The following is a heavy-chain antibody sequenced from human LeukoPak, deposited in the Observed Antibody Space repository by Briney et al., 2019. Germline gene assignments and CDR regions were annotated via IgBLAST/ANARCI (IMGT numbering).Heavy chain of an antibody. CDR2: FDPGDGET. J-gene: IGHJ4*02. D-gene: IGHD2-15*01. V-gene: IGHV1-24*01. CDR1: GYTLTELS. CDR3: ATLVGDIVVVVAATLWVEYYFDY. Sequence: GASVKVSCKVSGYTLTELSMHWVRQAPGKGLEWMGGFDPGDGETIYAQKFQGRVTMTEDTSTDTAYMELSSLRSEDTAVYYCATLVGDIVVVVAATLWVEYYFDYWGQGTLVTVSS.